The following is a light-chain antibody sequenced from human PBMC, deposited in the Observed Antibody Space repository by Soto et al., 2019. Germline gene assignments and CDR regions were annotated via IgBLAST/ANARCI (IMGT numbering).Light chain of an antibody. Sequence: QSALTQPASVSGSPGMSITISCTGTSSDVGNYKYVSWYQQHPCKAPKLMIYEVSNRPSGVSNRVSGSKSGNTASLTISGLQAEDDTAYYCFSYTSSGTYVFGTGAKLTFL. CDR2: EVS. CDR1: SSDVGNYKY. J-gene: IGLJ1*01. CDR3: FSYTSSGTYV. V-gene: IGLV2-14*01.